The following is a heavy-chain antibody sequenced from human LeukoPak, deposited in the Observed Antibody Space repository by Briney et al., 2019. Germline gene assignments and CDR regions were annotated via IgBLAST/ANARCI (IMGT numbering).Heavy chain of an antibody. J-gene: IGHJ6*02. Sequence: GGSLRLSCAASGFTFSSYAMHWVRQAPGRGLEWVAVISYDGSNKYYADSVKGRFTISRDNSKNTLYLQMNSLRAEDTAVYYCARDRVAARPWDYYGMDVWGQGTTVTVSS. V-gene: IGHV3-30-3*01. D-gene: IGHD6-6*01. CDR1: GFTFSSYA. CDR3: ARDRVAARPWDYYGMDV. CDR2: ISYDGSNK.